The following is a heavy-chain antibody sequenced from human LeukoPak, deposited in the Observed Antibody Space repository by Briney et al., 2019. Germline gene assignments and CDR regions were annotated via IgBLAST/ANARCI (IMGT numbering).Heavy chain of an antibody. Sequence: GGSLRLSCAASGFIFSTYWMHWVRQAPGKGLVWVSRVNGDGSSTNYADSVKGRFTISRDNAKNTLYLQMNSLRAEDTAVYYCARDGIAAVDFDYWGQGILVTVSS. V-gene: IGHV3-74*01. CDR3: ARDGIAAVDFDY. CDR1: GFIFSTYW. D-gene: IGHD6-13*01. CDR2: VNGDGSST. J-gene: IGHJ4*02.